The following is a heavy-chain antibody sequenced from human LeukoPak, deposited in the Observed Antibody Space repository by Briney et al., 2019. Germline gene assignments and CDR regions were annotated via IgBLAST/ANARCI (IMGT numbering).Heavy chain of an antibody. Sequence: GGSLRLSCAASGFTFSDYYMSWIRQAPGKGLEWVSYISSSGSTIYYADSVKGRFTISRDNAKNSLYLQMNSLRAEDTAVYYCARDGYYSSSWYMGKGQDAFDIWGQGTMVTVSS. V-gene: IGHV3-11*01. J-gene: IGHJ3*02. CDR3: ARDGYYSSSWYMGKGQDAFDI. CDR2: ISSSGSTI. CDR1: GFTFSDYY. D-gene: IGHD6-13*01.